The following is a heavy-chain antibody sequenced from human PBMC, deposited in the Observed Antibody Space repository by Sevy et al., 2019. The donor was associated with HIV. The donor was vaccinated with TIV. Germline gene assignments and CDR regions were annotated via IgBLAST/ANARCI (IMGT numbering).Heavy chain of an antibody. J-gene: IGHJ4*02. D-gene: IGHD2-2*01. V-gene: IGHV1-18*01. CDR2: ISPYTGDT. Sequence: ASVKVSCRASGYTFRSYGISWVRQAPGQGLEWMGWISPYTGDTDFAQKVQGRVSMTSDTSTSTAYMELRSLRSDETAVYYGARDKPQGVVVLPGAMWGGVDYWGQGTLVTVSS. CDR1: GYTFRSYG. CDR3: ARDKPQGVVVLPGAMWGGVDY.